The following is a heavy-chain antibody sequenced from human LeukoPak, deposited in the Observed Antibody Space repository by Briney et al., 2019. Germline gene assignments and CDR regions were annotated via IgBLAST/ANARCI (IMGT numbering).Heavy chain of an antibody. CDR3: ARHVAIDWYYFDY. CDR1: GGSISSYY. J-gene: IGHJ4*02. CDR2: IYYSGST. V-gene: IGHV4-59*08. D-gene: IGHD2-21*01. Sequence: SETLSLTCTVSGGSISSYYWSWFRQPPGKRLEWIGYIYYSGSTNYNPSLKSRVTISVDTSKNQFSLKLSSVTAADTAVYYCARHVAIDWYYFDYWGQGTLVTVSS.